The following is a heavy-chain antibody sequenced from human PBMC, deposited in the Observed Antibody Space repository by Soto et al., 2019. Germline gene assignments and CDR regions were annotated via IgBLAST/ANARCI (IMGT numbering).Heavy chain of an antibody. CDR3: DRLGSRFAAFDI. V-gene: IGHV3-53*01. CDR1: GFTVSSNY. D-gene: IGHD3-16*01. CDR2: IYSGGST. Sequence: VGSLRLSCAASGFTVSSNYMSWVRQAPGKWLEWVSVIYSGGSTYYADSVKGRFTISRDNSKNTLYLQMNSLRAEDTAVYYCDRLGSRFAAFDIWGQGTRVTVSS. J-gene: IGHJ3*02.